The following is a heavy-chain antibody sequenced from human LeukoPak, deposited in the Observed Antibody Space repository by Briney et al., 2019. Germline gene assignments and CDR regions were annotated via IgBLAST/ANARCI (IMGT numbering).Heavy chain of an antibody. Sequence: NPSETLSLTCAVYGGSFSGYYWSWIRQPPGKGLEWIGEINHSGSTNYNPSLKSRVTISVDTSKNQFSLKLSSMTAADTAVYYCARDYLPAAMYNWFDPWGQGTLVTVSS. CDR1: GGSFSGYY. J-gene: IGHJ5*02. CDR2: INHSGST. D-gene: IGHD2-2*01. CDR3: ARDYLPAAMYNWFDP. V-gene: IGHV4-34*01.